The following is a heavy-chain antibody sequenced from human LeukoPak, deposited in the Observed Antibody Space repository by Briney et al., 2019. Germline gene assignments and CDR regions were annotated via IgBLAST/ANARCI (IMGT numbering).Heavy chain of an antibody. D-gene: IGHD6-6*01. V-gene: IGHV4-34*01. Sequence: SETLSLTCAVYGGSFSGYYWSWIRQPPGKGLEWIGEINHSGSTNYNPSLKSRVTISVDTSKNQFSLKLSSVTAADTAVYYCARGGGRSIAARGSYYYYYYMDVWGKGTTVTVS. CDR1: GGSFSGYY. CDR3: ARGGGRSIAARGSYYYYYYMDV. J-gene: IGHJ6*03. CDR2: INHSGST.